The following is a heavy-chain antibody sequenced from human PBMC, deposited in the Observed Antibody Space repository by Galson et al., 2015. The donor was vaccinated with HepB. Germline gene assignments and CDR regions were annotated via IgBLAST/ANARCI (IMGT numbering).Heavy chain of an antibody. Sequence: QSGAEVKKPGESLKISCKGSGYTFASYWIAWVRQMPGKGLEWMGIISPGDSDTRYSPSFQGQVTISADKSIITAYLQWNSLKASDTAMYYCARRSNYGYVYWGQGTLVTVSS. J-gene: IGHJ4*02. CDR2: ISPGDSDT. CDR3: ARRSNYGYVY. CDR1: GYTFASYW. D-gene: IGHD3-16*01. V-gene: IGHV5-51*01.